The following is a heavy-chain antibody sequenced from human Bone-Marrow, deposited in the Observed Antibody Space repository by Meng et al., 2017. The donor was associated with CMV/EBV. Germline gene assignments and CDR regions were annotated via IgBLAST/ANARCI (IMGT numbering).Heavy chain of an antibody. J-gene: IGHJ4*02. D-gene: IGHD3-3*01. CDR1: GFTFSSYE. CDR3: ARDLGDFWSGYYTGYFDY. CDR2: ISSSGSTI. V-gene: IGHV3-48*03. Sequence: GESLKISCAASGFTFSSYEMNWVRQAPGKGLEWVSYISSSGSTIYYADSVKGRFTISRDNAKNSLYLQMNSLRAEDTAVYYCARDLGDFWSGYYTGYFDYWGQGTLVTVSS.